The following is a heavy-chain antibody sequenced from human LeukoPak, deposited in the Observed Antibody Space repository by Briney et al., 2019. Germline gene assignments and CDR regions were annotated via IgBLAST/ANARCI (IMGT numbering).Heavy chain of an antibody. D-gene: IGHD2-15*01. J-gene: IGHJ3*02. V-gene: IGHV3-64*01. CDR1: GFSFSNYV. Sequence: PGGSLRLSCAASGFSFSNYVMHWVRQAPGKGLEYVSAIMPNGETRGYANSMKGRFTISRDNSKNTLYLQMGSLRAEDMAIYYGARDRDGGFAFDIWGQGTLVTVSS. CDR2: IMPNGETR. CDR3: ARDRDGGFAFDI.